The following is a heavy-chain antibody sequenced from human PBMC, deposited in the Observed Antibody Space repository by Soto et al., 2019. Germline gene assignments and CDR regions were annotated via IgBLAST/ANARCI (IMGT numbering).Heavy chain of an antibody. V-gene: IGHV2-5*02. CDR3: ALSLYCSGGSCYYSYYFDY. CDR1: GFSLSTSGVG. D-gene: IGHD2-15*01. CDR2: IYWDDDK. Sequence: SGPTLVNPTQTLTLTCTVSGFSLSTSGVGVSWIRQPPGKALEWLALIYWDDDKRYSPSLKSRLTITKDTSKNQVVLTLTNMDPVDTATYYCALSLYCSGGSCYYSYYFDYWGQGTLVTVSS. J-gene: IGHJ4*02.